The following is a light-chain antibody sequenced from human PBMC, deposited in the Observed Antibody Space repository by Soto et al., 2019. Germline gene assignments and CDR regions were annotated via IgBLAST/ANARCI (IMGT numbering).Light chain of an antibody. J-gene: IGKJ1*01. Sequence: IALTQCPATLSVSPGERATLSCRASQSVSSNLAWYQQKPGQAPRLLINGASTRATGIPARFSGSGSGTEFSLTISSLQSEDFAVYYCQQYSDWPPTFGQGTKVDIK. V-gene: IGKV3-15*01. CDR3: QQYSDWPPT. CDR1: QSVSSN. CDR2: GAS.